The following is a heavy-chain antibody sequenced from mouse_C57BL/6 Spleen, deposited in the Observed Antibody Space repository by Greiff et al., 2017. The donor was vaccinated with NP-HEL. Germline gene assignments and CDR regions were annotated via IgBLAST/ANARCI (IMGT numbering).Heavy chain of an antibody. CDR2: IDPETGGT. D-gene: IGHD4-1*01. V-gene: IGHV1-15*01. J-gene: IGHJ4*01. CDR3: TRKTGTFYYAMDY. Sequence: VQLQQSGAELVRPGASVTLSCKASGYTFTDYEMHWVKQTPVHGLEWIGAIDPETGGTAYNQKFKGKAILTADKSSSTAYMELRSLTSEDSAVYYCTRKTGTFYYAMDYWGQGTSVTVSS. CDR1: GYTFTDYE.